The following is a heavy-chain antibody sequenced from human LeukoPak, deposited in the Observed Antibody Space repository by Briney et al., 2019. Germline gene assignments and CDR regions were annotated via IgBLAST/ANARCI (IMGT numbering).Heavy chain of an antibody. Sequence: SETLPLTCTVSGYSISSGYYWGWIRQPPGKGLEWIGSIYHSGSTYYNPSLKSRVTISVDTSKNQFSLKLSSVTAADTAVYYCARPVYCSSTSCYVGAFDIWGQGTMVTVSS. V-gene: IGHV4-38-2*02. CDR2: IYHSGST. J-gene: IGHJ3*02. CDR3: ARPVYCSSTSCYVGAFDI. CDR1: GYSISSGYY. D-gene: IGHD2-2*01.